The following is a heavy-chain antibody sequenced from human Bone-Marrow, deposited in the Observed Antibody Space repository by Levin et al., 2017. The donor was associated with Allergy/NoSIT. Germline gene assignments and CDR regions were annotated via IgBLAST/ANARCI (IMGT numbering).Heavy chain of an antibody. CDR2: IIPIFGTA. J-gene: IGHJ3*02. V-gene: IGHV1-69*06. D-gene: IGHD5-12*01. CDR1: GGTFSSYA. Sequence: KISCKASGGTFSSYAISWVRQAPGQGLEWMGGIIPIFGTANYAQKFQGRVTITADKSTSTAYMELSSLRSEDTAVYYCATKITSGYDSDAFDIWGQGTMVTVSS. CDR3: ATKITSGYDSDAFDI.